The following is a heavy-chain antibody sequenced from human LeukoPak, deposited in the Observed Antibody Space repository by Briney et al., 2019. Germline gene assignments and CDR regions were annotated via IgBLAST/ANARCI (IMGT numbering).Heavy chain of an antibody. J-gene: IGHJ3*02. Sequence: PGRSLRLSCAASGFTFSSYSMNWVRQAPGKGLEWVSSISSSSSYIYYADSVKGRFTISRDNAKNSLYLQMNSLRAEDTAVYYCARTPKALLWFGAMGAFDIWGQGTMVTVSS. CDR2: ISSSSSYI. V-gene: IGHV3-21*01. CDR1: GFTFSSYS. D-gene: IGHD3-10*01. CDR3: ARTPKALLWFGAMGAFDI.